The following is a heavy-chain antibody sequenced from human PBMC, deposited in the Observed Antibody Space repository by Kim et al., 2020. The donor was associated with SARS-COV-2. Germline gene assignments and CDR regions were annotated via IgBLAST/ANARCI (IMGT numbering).Heavy chain of an antibody. Sequence: GGSLRLSCTASGFTFGDYAMSWFRQAPGKGLEWVGFIRSKAYGGTTEYAASVKGRFTISRDDSKSIAYLQMNSLKTEDTAVYYCTRVGYSSGWYLGYFDYWGQGTLVTV. V-gene: IGHV3-49*03. J-gene: IGHJ4*02. D-gene: IGHD6-19*01. CDR1: GFTFGDYA. CDR3: TRVGYSSGWYLGYFDY. CDR2: IRSKAYGGTT.